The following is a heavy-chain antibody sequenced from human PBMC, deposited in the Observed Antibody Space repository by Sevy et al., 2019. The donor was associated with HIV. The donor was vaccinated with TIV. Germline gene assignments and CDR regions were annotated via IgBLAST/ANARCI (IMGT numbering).Heavy chain of an antibody. D-gene: IGHD6-13*01. CDR1: GFTFDDYG. Sequence: LSLTCAASGFTFDDYGMSWVRQAPGKGLEWVSGINWNGGSTGYADSVKGRFTISRDNAKNSLYLQMNSPRAEDTALYHCARVNGRAAAGIFVYWGQGTLVTVSS. CDR3: ARVNGRAAAGIFVY. J-gene: IGHJ4*02. CDR2: INWNGGST. V-gene: IGHV3-20*01.